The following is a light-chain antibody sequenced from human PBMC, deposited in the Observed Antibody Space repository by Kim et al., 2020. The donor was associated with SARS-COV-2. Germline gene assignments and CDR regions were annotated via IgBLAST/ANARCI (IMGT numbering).Light chain of an antibody. CDR2: GAS. CDR1: QSVSSSY. Sequence: LSPGERATLAGRASQSVSSSYLAWYQQKPGQAPRLLIYGASSRATGIPDRFSGSGSGTDFTLTISRLEPEDFAVYYCQQYGSSPYSFGQGTKLEIK. V-gene: IGKV3-20*01. CDR3: QQYGSSPYS. J-gene: IGKJ2*03.